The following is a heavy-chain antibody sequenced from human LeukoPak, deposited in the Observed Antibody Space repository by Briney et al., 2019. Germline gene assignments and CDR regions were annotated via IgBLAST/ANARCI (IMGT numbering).Heavy chain of an antibody. D-gene: IGHD5-24*01. Sequence: GGSLRLSCAASGFTFSSYGMHWVRQAPGKGLEWVSDISNDGSNKYYADSVKGRFTISRDNSKNTLDLQMNSLRAADTAVYYCARDGLRGNNWFDPWGRGTLVTVSS. V-gene: IGHV3-30*03. J-gene: IGHJ5*02. CDR3: ARDGLRGNNWFDP. CDR1: GFTFSSYG. CDR2: ISNDGSNK.